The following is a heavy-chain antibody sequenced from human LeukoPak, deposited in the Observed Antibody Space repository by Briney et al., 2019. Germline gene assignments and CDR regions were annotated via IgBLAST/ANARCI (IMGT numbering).Heavy chain of an antibody. D-gene: IGHD6-13*01. CDR3: ARDPTFTAAAELNWFDP. V-gene: IGHV1-18*04. CDR1: GYPFVGYY. CDR2: ISAYNGNT. J-gene: IGHJ5*02. Sequence: ASVKVSCKASGYPFVGYYMHWVRQAPGQGLEWMGWISAYNGNTNYAQKLQGRVTMTTDTSTSTAYMELRSLRSDDTAVYYCARDPTFTAAAELNWFDPWGQGTLVTVSS.